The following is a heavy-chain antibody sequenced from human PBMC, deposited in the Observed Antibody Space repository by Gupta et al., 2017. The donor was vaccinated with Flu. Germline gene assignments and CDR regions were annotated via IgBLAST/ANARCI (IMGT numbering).Heavy chain of an antibody. D-gene: IGHD3-22*01. CDR2: INGDGGTT. Sequence: EVQLLESVGGLVHAGGSLRLSCAASGFTFSSYAMNWVCQAPGKGLVWVSTINGDGGTTYYADSVKGRFTISRDNSKNTLYLQMNSLRAEDTAVYYCVKAPGSAYYLFHPNFDDWGQGTLVSVSS. CDR3: VKAPGSAYYLFHPNFDD. V-gene: IGHV3-23*01. CDR1: GFTFSSYA. J-gene: IGHJ4*02.